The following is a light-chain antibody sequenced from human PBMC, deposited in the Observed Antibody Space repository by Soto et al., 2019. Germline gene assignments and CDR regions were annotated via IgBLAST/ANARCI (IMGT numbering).Light chain of an antibody. Sequence: EIVLTQSPATLSLSPGERATLSCRASQSVSSYLAWYQQKPGQAPRLLIYDASTRATGIPARFSGSGSGTEFTLTINSLQSEDFAVYYCQQYIRWPLTFGGGTKVDIK. J-gene: IGKJ4*01. CDR3: QQYIRWPLT. CDR2: DAS. CDR1: QSVSSY. V-gene: IGKV3-15*01.